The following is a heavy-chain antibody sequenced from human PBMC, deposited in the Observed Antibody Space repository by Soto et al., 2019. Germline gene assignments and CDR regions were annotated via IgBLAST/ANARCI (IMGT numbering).Heavy chain of an antibody. J-gene: IGHJ1*01. CDR1: GGSISSGDYY. D-gene: IGHD3-3*01. Sequence: PSETLSLTCTVSGGSISSGDYYWSWIRQPPGKGLEWIGYIYYSGSTYYNPSLKSRVTISVDTSKNQFSLKLSSVTAADTAVYYCARGYLDFWSGYYSPWGQGTLGTVSA. V-gene: IGHV4-30-4*01. CDR3: ARGYLDFWSGYYSP. CDR2: IYYSGST.